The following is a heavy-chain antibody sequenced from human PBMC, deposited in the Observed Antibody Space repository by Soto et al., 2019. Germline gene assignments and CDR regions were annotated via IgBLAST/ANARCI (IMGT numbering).Heavy chain of an antibody. V-gene: IGHV4-34*01. D-gene: IGHD3-22*01. CDR2: VNHRGST. CDR3: ARGIAMTVVVPTDAPDTYYFDS. J-gene: IGHJ4*01. Sequence: SDTLALSCAVYRGSLSNYYWSGILEPQLKGREWIGEVNHRGSTNYNPSLRSRVTISADTSKNQFSLNLRSVTAADTAVYYCARGIAMTVVVPTDAPDTYYFDSWGQPTLVTVSS. CDR1: RGSLSNYY.